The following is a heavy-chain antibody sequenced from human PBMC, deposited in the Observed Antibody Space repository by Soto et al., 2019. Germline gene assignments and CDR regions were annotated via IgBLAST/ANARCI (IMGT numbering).Heavy chain of an antibody. D-gene: IGHD2-15*01. J-gene: IGHJ6*02. Sequence: QVQLVESGGGLVKPGGSLRLSCAASGFTFSDYYMSWIRQAPGKGLEWVSYISSSGSTIYYADSVKGRFTISRDNAKNSLYLQMNSLRAEDTAVYYCARDQSGGYCSGGSCTLYYYYGMDVWGQGTTVTVSS. CDR3: ARDQSGGYCSGGSCTLYYYYGMDV. CDR2: ISSSGSTI. V-gene: IGHV3-11*01. CDR1: GFTFSDYY.